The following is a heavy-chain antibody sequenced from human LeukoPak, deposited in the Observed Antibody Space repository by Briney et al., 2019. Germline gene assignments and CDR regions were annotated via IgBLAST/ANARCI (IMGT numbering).Heavy chain of an antibody. D-gene: IGHD3-22*01. J-gene: IGHJ4*02. CDR3: ASMYYYDSSGLDY. CDR1: GVSISSGDYY. CDR2: IYYSGST. V-gene: IGHV4-30-4*01. Sequence: SETLSLTCTVSGVSISSGDYYWSWIRQPPGKGLEWVGYIYYSGSTYYNPSLKSRVTISVDTSKNQFSLKLSSVTAADTAVYYCASMYYYDSSGLDYWGQGTLVTVSS.